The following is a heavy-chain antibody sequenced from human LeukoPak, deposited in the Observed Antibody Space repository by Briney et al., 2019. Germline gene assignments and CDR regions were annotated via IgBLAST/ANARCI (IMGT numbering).Heavy chain of an antibody. J-gene: IGHJ4*02. CDR1: GFTFSSYA. CDR3: AKDIFDYYDSSGYPYLFDY. CDR2: ISGSGGST. D-gene: IGHD3-22*01. V-gene: IGHV3-23*01. Sequence: GGSLRLSCAASGFTFSSYAMSWVRQAPGKGLEWVSAISGSGGSTYYADSVKGRFTISRDNSKNTLYLQMNSLRAEDTAVYYCAKDIFDYYDSSGYPYLFDYWGQGTLVTASS.